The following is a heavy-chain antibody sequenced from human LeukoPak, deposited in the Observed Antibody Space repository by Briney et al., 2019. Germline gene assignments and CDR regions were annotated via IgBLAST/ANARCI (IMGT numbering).Heavy chain of an antibody. CDR3: AKDRSEVVGDGFDC. CDR2: ISYDGSNK. V-gene: IGHV3-30*18. D-gene: IGHD2-21*01. CDR1: GFTFSSYG. J-gene: IGHJ4*02. Sequence: GRSLRLSCAASGFTFSSYGMHWVRQAPGKGLEWVAVISYDGSNKYYADSVKGRFTISRDNSKNTLYLQMNSLRAEDTAVYYCAKDRSEVVGDGFDCWGQGTLVTVSS.